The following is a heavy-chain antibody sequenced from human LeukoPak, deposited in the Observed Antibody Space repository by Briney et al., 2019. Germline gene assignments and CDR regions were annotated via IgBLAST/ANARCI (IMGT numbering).Heavy chain of an antibody. CDR2: INQDASET. CDR1: GITFSSYW. Sequence: GGSLRLSCAASGITFSSYWMSWVRQAPGKGLERVANINQDASETQYADSVQGRFTISRDNAKNSLYVQMNSLRVEDTAIYYCCVYKAANWFDPWGQGTLVTVSS. CDR3: CVYKAANWFDP. V-gene: IGHV3-7*01. J-gene: IGHJ5*02. D-gene: IGHD5/OR15-5a*01.